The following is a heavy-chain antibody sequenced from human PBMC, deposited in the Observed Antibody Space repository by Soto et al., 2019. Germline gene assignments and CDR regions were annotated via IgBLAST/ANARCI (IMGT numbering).Heavy chain of an antibody. Sequence: GASVKVSCKASGYTFTSYDINWVRQATGQGLEWMGWMNPNSGNTGYAQKFQGRATMTRNTSISTAYMELSSLRSEDTAVYYCARHIEAAGLFLDYWGQGTLVTVSS. CDR2: MNPNSGNT. D-gene: IGHD6-13*01. CDR3: ARHIEAAGLFLDY. CDR1: GYTFTSYD. J-gene: IGHJ4*02. V-gene: IGHV1-8*01.